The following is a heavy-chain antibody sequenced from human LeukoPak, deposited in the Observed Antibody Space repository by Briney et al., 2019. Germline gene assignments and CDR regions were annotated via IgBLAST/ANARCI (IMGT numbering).Heavy chain of an antibody. D-gene: IGHD3-22*01. CDR3: ARHDSSGYYGSYFDY. V-gene: IGHV4-38-2*02. J-gene: IGHJ4*02. CDR1: GYSISNNFY. CDR2: INHSWST. Sequence: SETLSHSCTVSGYSISNNFYWAWIRQSPGKGLEWIVSINHSWSTYYNPSLKSRVTISVDTSKNQFSLKLSSVTAADTAVYYCARHDSSGYYGSYFDYWGQGTLVSVSS.